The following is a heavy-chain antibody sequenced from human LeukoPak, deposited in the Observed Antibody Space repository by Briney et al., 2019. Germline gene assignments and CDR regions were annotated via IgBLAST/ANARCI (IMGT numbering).Heavy chain of an antibody. Sequence: ASVKVSCKASGGTFSSYAISWVRQAPGQGLEGMGGIIPIFGTANYAQKFQGRVTITADKSMSTAYMELSSLRSEDTAVYYCARRMGAIYWFDPWGQGTLVTVSS. CDR1: GGTFSSYA. J-gene: IGHJ5*02. CDR3: ARRMGAIYWFDP. V-gene: IGHV1-69*06. CDR2: IIPIFGTA. D-gene: IGHD1-26*01.